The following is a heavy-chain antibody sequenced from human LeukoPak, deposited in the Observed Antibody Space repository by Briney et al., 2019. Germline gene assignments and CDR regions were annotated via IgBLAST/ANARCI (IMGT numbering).Heavy chain of an antibody. CDR1: GYSISSGYY. Sequence: SETLSLTCAVSGYSISSGYYWGWIRQPPGKGLEWIGSIYHSGSTYYNPSLKSRVTISVDTSKHQFSLKLSSVTVADTAVYYCARRHFLWVAAAGEFDYWGQGTLVTVSS. CDR3: ARRHFLWVAAAGEFDY. D-gene: IGHD6-25*01. CDR2: IYHSGST. J-gene: IGHJ4*02. V-gene: IGHV4-38-2*01.